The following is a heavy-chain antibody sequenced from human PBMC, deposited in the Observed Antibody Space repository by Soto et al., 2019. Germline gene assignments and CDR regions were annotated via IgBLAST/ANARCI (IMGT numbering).Heavy chain of an antibody. CDR1: GGSIISSSYY. D-gene: IGHD3-3*01. Sequence: PSETLSLTCSVSGGSIISSSYYWGWIRQPPGKGLEWIGSIYYSGSTYYNPSLKSRVTISVDTSKNQFSLKLSSVTAADTAVYYCARRNYDFWSGYYHYYYYGMDVWGQGTTVTVSS. CDR2: IYYSGST. V-gene: IGHV4-39*01. CDR3: ARRNYDFWSGYYHYYYYGMDV. J-gene: IGHJ6*02.